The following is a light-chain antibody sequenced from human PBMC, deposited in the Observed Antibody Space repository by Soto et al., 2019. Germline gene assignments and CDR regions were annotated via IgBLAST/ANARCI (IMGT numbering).Light chain of an antibody. Sequence: QSVLTQPASVSGSLGQSITMSCTGTSTDVGGYNFVSWYQQHPDKAPKLLIYEVTNRPSGVSNRFSGSKSGNTASLTISGLQAEEEADYYCSSYTSTGTPVFGTGTKLTVL. CDR3: SSYTSTGTPV. CDR2: EVT. J-gene: IGLJ1*01. V-gene: IGLV2-14*01. CDR1: STDVGGYNF.